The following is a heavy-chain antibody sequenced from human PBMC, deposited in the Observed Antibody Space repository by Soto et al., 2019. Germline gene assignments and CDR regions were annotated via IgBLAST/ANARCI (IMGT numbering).Heavy chain of an antibody. D-gene: IGHD2-15*01. Sequence: QVQLVQSGSEVKKPGSSMKVSCKASGGSFDNHVFAWVRQAPGQGLECLGQIIPAYGAPNYAQKFQGRITITADESTSSAHMELSSLTSADTAVYYCARSPRGIIVVVSTGFDSWGQGTRITVAS. CDR1: GGSFDNHV. J-gene: IGHJ4*02. CDR2: IIPAYGAP. V-gene: IGHV1-69*01. CDR3: ARSPRGIIVVVSTGFDS.